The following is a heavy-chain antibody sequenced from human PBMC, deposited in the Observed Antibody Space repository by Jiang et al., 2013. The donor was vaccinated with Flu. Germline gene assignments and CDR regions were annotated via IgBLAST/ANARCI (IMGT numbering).Heavy chain of an antibody. Sequence: CAASGFTFSSYAMHWVRQAPGKGLEWVAVISYDGSNKYYADSVKGRFTISRDNSKNTLYLQMNSLRAEDTAVYYCARDLRFDYWGQGTLVTVSS. CDR1: GFTFSSYA. V-gene: IGHV3-30-3*01. CDR3: ARDLRFDY. J-gene: IGHJ4*02. CDR2: ISYDGSNK.